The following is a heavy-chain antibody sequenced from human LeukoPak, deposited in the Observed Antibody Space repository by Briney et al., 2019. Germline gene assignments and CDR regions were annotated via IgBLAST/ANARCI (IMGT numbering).Heavy chain of an antibody. J-gene: IGHJ4*02. CDR2: IDPSDSYT. CDR3: ARRGPSTAMVTPIDY. D-gene: IGHD5-18*01. CDR1: GYSFTSYW. Sequence: AGESLKISCKGSGYSFTSYWISWVRQMPGKGLEWMGRIDPSDSYTNYSPSSQGHVTISADKSISTAYLQWSSLKASDTAMYYCARRGPSTAMVTPIDYWGQGTLVTVSS. V-gene: IGHV5-10-1*01.